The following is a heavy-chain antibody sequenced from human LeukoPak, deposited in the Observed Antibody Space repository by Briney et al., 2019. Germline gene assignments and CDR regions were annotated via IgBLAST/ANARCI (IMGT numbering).Heavy chain of an antibody. CDR2: NYYSGST. D-gene: IGHD6-13*01. CDR3: ARRNVYSSSWDYFDY. V-gene: IGHV4-39*01. CDR1: GGSISSSSYY. Sequence: PSETLSLTCTVSGGSISSSSYYWCWIRQPPGKGLEWIGSNYYSGSTYSNPSLKRRVIISVDTSKNQFSLKLSSVTAADTAVYYCARRNVYSSSWDYFDYWGQGTLVTVSS. J-gene: IGHJ4*02.